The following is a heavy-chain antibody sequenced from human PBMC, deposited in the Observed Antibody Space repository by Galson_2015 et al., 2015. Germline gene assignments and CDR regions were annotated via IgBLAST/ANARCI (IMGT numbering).Heavy chain of an antibody. D-gene: IGHD2-21*02. Sequence: SLRLSCAASGFTFGDYAMSWVRQAPGKGLEWVGFIRSKAYGGTTEYAASVKGRFTISRDDSKSIAYLQMNSLKTEDTAGYYCTRERSDPAYNWFDPWGQGTLVTVSS. CDR2: IRSKAYGGTT. J-gene: IGHJ5*02. CDR1: GFTFGDYA. CDR3: TRERSDPAYNWFDP. V-gene: IGHV3-49*04.